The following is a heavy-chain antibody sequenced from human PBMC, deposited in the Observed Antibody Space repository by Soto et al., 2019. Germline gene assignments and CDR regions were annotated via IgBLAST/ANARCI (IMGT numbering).Heavy chain of an antibody. CDR2: ISYDGSNK. Sequence: QVQLVESGGGVVQPGRSLRLSCAASGFTFSSYAMHWVRQAPGKGLEWVAVISYDGSNKYYADSVKGRFTISRDNSKNTLFLQMNSLRAEDTAVYYGARVGRLHYFDYWGQGTLVTVSS. V-gene: IGHV3-30-3*01. CDR3: ARVGRLHYFDY. CDR1: GFTFSSYA. J-gene: IGHJ4*02. D-gene: IGHD4-17*01.